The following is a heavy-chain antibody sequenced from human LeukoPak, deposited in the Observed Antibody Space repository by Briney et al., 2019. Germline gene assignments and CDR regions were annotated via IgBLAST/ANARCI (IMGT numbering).Heavy chain of an antibody. CDR3: ARGQYYYDSSGYYGPDTFDI. Sequence: ASVTVSCTASGYTFTSYAMNWVRQPPGQGLEWMGWINTNTGNTTYAQGFTGRFVFSLDTSVSTAYLQISSLKAEDTAVYYCARGQYYYDSSGYYGPDTFDIRGQGTMVTVSS. CDR1: GYTFTSYA. V-gene: IGHV7-4-1*02. D-gene: IGHD3-22*01. CDR2: INTNTGNT. J-gene: IGHJ3*02.